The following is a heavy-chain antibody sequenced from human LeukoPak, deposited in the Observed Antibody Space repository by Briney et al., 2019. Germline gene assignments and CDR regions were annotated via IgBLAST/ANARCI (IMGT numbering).Heavy chain of an antibody. Sequence: ASVKVSCKASGYTFTSYGISWVRQAPGQGLEWMGWISAYNGNTNYAQKLQGRVTMTRDTSTSTVYMELSSLRSEDTAVYYCARDITMVRGVSKTSREIYGMDVWGQGTTVTVSS. CDR3: ARDITMVRGVSKTSREIYGMDV. J-gene: IGHJ6*02. CDR1: GYTFTSYG. D-gene: IGHD3-10*01. V-gene: IGHV1-18*01. CDR2: ISAYNGNT.